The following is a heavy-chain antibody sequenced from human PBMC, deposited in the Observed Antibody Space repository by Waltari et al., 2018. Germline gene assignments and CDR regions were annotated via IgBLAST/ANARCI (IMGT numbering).Heavy chain of an antibody. CDR2: IYYSGST. D-gene: IGHD6-13*01. V-gene: IGHV4-59*11. CDR1: GGSISSHY. Sequence: QVQLQESGPGLVKPSETLSLTCTVSGGSISSHYWSWIRQPPGKGLEWIGYIYYSGSTNYNPSLKSRVTISVDTSKNQFSLKLSSVTAADTAVYYCAREGAAADETNWFDPWGQGTLVTVSS. J-gene: IGHJ5*02. CDR3: AREGAAADETNWFDP.